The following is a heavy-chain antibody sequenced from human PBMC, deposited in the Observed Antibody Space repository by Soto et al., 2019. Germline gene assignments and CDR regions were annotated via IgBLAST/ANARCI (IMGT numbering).Heavy chain of an antibody. D-gene: IGHD6-13*01. CDR3: ARGMTPDRAAGSAEYFQH. V-gene: IGHV3-30-3*01. CDR1: GFTFSSYA. CDR2: ISYDGSNK. J-gene: IGHJ1*01. Sequence: QVQLVESGGGVVQPGRSLRLSCAASGFTFSSYAMHWVRQAPGKGLEWVAVISYDGSNKYYADSVKGRFTISRDNSKNTLYLQMNSLRAEDTAVYYCARGMTPDRAAGSAEYFQHWGQGTLVTVSS.